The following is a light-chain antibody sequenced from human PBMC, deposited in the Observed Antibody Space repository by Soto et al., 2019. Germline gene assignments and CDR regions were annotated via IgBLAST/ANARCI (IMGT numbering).Light chain of an antibody. Sequence: DIQMTQSPSTLSGSVGDRVTITCRASQTISSWLAWYQQKPGKAPKLLIYKASTLKSGVPSRFSGSGSGTEFTLTISSLQPDDFAVYYCQQYNEFQYTFGQGTRLDI. CDR1: QTISSW. V-gene: IGKV1-5*03. CDR3: QQYNEFQYT. J-gene: IGKJ2*01. CDR2: KAS.